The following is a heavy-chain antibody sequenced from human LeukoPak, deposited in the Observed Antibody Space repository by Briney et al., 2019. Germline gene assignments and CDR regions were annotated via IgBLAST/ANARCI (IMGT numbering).Heavy chain of an antibody. CDR3: ARMATVEGFDY. J-gene: IGHJ4*02. Sequence: SETLSLTCTVSGGSISSYYWSWIRQPAGKGLGWIGRFYTSGSTNYNPSLKSRVTMSVDTSKNQFSLKLTSVTAADTAVYYCARMATVEGFDYWDQGTLVTVSS. D-gene: IGHD4-23*01. CDR1: GGSISSYY. V-gene: IGHV4-4*07. CDR2: FYTSGST.